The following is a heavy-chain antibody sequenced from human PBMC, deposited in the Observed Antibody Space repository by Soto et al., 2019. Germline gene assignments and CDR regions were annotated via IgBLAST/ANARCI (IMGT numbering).Heavy chain of an antibody. Sequence: EVQLWESGGGLVQPGGSLRLSCAASGFRLSDSAVSWVRQAPGKGLEWVSSLTVTGDSAFYSDSVKGRFTISRDISKSTLYLQMNSLRAEDTAVYYCAKNGCSYPACYPYYYYVDVWGRGTTVTVSS. CDR1: GFRLSDSA. D-gene: IGHD2-15*01. CDR3: AKNGCSYPACYPYYYYVDV. V-gene: IGHV3-23*01. CDR2: LTVTGDSA. J-gene: IGHJ6*03.